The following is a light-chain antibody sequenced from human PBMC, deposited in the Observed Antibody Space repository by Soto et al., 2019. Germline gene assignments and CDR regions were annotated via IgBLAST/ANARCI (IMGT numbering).Light chain of an antibody. CDR2: EVS. Sequence: QSALTQPASVSGSPGQSITISCTGTSSDVGGYNYVSWYQQHPGKAPKLMIYEVSNRPSGVSNRFSGSKSGNTASLTISGLQAGDEADYYCSPYTSSSTVFGTETKVTVL. J-gene: IGLJ1*01. CDR1: SSDVGGYNY. V-gene: IGLV2-14*01. CDR3: SPYTSSSTV.